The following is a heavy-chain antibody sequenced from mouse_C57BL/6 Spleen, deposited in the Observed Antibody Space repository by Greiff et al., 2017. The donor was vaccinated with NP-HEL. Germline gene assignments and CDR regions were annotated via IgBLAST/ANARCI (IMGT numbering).Heavy chain of an antibody. J-gene: IGHJ1*03. CDR3: ARYGGNYGGWYFDV. CDR1: GFTFTDYY. V-gene: IGHV7-3*01. D-gene: IGHD2-1*01. Sequence: DVHLVESGGGLVQPGGSLSLSCAASGFTFTDYYMSWVRQPPGKALEWLGFIRNKANGYTTEYSASVKGRFTISRDNSQSILYLQMNALRAEDSATYYCARYGGNYGGWYFDVWGTGTTVTVSS. CDR2: IRNKANGYTT.